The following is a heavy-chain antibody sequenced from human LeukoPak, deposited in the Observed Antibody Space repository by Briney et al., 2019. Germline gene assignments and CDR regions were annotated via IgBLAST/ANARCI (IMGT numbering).Heavy chain of an antibody. CDR1: GGSFSGSY. D-gene: IGHD3-9*01. V-gene: IGHV4-34*01. Sequence: SETLSLTCAVYGGSFSGSYWSWIRQPPGKGLEWIGEINHSGSTNYNPSLKSRVTISVDTSKNQFSLKLSSVTAADTAVYYCALQYFDWLSIRAYNWFDPWGQGTLVTVSS. J-gene: IGHJ5*02. CDR3: ALQYFDWLSIRAYNWFDP. CDR2: INHSGST.